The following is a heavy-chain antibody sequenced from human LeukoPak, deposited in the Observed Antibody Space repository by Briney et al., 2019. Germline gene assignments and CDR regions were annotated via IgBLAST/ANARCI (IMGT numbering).Heavy chain of an antibody. CDR1: GGSISSYY. J-gene: IGHJ3*02. V-gene: IGHV4-59*08. CDR3: AGLLDYGDYGDAFDI. CDR2: IYYSGST. Sequence: PSETLSLTCPVSGGSISSYYWSWIRQPPGKGLEWIGYIYYSGSTNYNPSLKSRVTISVDTSKNQFSLKLSSVTAADTAVYYCAGLLDYGDYGDAFDIWGQGTMVTVSS. D-gene: IGHD4-17*01.